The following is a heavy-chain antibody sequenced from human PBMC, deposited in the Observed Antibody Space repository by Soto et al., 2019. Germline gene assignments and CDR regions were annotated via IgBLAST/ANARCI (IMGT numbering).Heavy chain of an antibody. CDR3: ARVIGYYDSSGFYPYIDY. CDR1: GGSISPYY. D-gene: IGHD3-22*01. J-gene: IGHJ4*02. V-gene: IGHV4-59*01. Sequence: SETLSLTCTVSGGSISPYYWSWIRQPPGKGLEWIGYIYYSGNTNYNPSLKSRVTISVDTSKNHFSLKLSSVTAADTAVYYCARVIGYYDSSGFYPYIDYWGQGTLVTVSS. CDR2: IYYSGNT.